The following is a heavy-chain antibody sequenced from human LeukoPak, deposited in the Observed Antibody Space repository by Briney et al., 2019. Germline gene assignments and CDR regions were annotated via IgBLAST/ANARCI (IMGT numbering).Heavy chain of an antibody. CDR3: ARVDTYYYGSDDY. CDR1: GFTFSSYS. Sequence: PGGSLRLSCAASGFTFSSYSMNWVRQAPGKGLEWVSSISSSSSYIYYADSVKGRFTISRDNAKNSLYLQMNSLRAEDTAVYYCARVDTYYYGSDDYWGQGTLVTVSS. D-gene: IGHD3-10*01. J-gene: IGHJ4*02. V-gene: IGHV3-21*01. CDR2: ISSSSSYI.